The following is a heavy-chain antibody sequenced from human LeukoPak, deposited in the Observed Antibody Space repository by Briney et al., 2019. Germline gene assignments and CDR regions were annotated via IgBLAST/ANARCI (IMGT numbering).Heavy chain of an antibody. V-gene: IGHV4-39*07. CDR1: GDTISTSFYY. CDR3: ARDFLQGTRGNTGGSFDY. Sequence: SETLSLTCTVSGDTISTSFYYWDWIRQPPGKGLEWIGGIFYSGTTYYNPSLKSRVTMSVDTSKNQFSLKLSSVTAADTAVYYCARDFLQGTRGNTGGSFDYWGQGILVTVSS. J-gene: IGHJ4*02. CDR2: IFYSGTT. D-gene: IGHD3-16*01.